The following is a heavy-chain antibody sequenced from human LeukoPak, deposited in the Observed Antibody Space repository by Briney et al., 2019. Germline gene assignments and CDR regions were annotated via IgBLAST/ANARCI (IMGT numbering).Heavy chain of an antibody. Sequence: GRSLRLSCAASGFTFSSYAMHWVRQAPGKGLEWVAVISYDGSNKYYADSVKGRFTISRDNSKNTLYLQMNSLRAEDTAVYYCARGAGYSTWDVFDIWGQGTMVTVSS. CDR3: ARGAGYSTWDVFDI. D-gene: IGHD3-22*01. CDR1: GFTFSSYA. V-gene: IGHV3-30-3*01. CDR2: ISYDGSNK. J-gene: IGHJ3*02.